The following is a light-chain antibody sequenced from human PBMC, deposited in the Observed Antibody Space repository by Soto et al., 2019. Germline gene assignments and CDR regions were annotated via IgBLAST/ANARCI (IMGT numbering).Light chain of an antibody. J-gene: IGLJ3*02. V-gene: IGLV2-11*01. CDR3: QSYDSSFVM. Sequence: QSVLTQPRSVSGSPGQSVTISCTGTSSDVGGYNYVSWYQQHPGKAPKLMIYDVSKRPSGVPDHFSGSKSGNTASLTISGLQAEDEADYYCQSYDSSFVMFGGGTKLTVL. CDR1: SSDVGGYNY. CDR2: DVS.